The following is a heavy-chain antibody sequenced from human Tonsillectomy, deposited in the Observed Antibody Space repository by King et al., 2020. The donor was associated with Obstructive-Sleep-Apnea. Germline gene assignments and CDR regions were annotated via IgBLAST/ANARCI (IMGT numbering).Heavy chain of an antibody. D-gene: IGHD3-9*01. Sequence: VQLVESGGGVVQPGRSLRLSCAASGFTFSSYGMHWVRQAPGKGLEWVAVISYDGSNKYYADSVKGRFTISRDNSKNTLYLQMNSLRAEDTAVYYCANQYFDWLSISYYYYGMDVWGQGTTVTVSS. CDR1: GFTFSSYG. CDR2: ISYDGSNK. V-gene: IGHV3-30*18. CDR3: ANQYFDWLSISYYYYGMDV. J-gene: IGHJ6*02.